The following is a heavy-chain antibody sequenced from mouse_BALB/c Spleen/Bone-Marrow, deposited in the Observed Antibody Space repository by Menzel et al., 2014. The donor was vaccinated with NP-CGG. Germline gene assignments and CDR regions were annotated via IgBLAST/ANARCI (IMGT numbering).Heavy chain of an antibody. V-gene: IGHV1S34*01. Sequence: LVKTGPSVKISCKASGYSFTGYYMHWVKQSHGKSLEWIGYISCYNGATSYNQKFKGKATSTVDTSSSTAYMQFNSLTSEDSAVYYCARGDGYYVDFDYWGQGTTLTVSS. D-gene: IGHD2-3*01. CDR3: ARGDGYYVDFDY. J-gene: IGHJ2*01. CDR2: ISCYNGAT. CDR1: GYSFTGYY.